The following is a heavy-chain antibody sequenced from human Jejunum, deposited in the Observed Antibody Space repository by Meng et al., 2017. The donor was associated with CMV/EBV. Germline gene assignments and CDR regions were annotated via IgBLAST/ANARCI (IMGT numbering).Heavy chain of an antibody. CDR3: ARWDCSSASCYGNYYYYYGMGV. D-gene: IGHD2-2*01. V-gene: IGHV5-51*01. CDR2: IYPGDSDT. J-gene: IGHJ6*02. CDR1: W. Sequence: WSGWVRQMPGKGLEWMGNIYPGDSDTRYSPPFQGQVTISADKSISTAYLQWSSLKASDTAIYYCARWDCSSASCYGNYYYYYGMGVWGQGTAVTVSS.